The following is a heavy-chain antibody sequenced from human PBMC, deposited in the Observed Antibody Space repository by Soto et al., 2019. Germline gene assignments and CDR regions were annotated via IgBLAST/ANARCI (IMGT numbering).Heavy chain of an antibody. CDR3: AREYCSGGSCYSIFPDAFDI. J-gene: IGHJ3*02. D-gene: IGHD2-15*01. CDR1: GGSISSSSYY. CDR2: IYYSGST. V-gene: IGHV4-39*07. Sequence: SETLSLTCTVSGGSISSSSYYWGWIRQPPGKGLEWIGSIYYSGSTYYNPSLKSRVTISVDTSKNQFSLKLSSVTAADTAVYYCAREYCSGGSCYSIFPDAFDIWGQGTMVTVSS.